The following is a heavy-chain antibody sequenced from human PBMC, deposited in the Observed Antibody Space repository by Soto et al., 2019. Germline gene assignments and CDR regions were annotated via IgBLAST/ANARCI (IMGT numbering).Heavy chain of an antibody. CDR3: AKVQGGPHY. D-gene: IGHD3-16*01. CDR2: ISGRAGNT. Sequence: PGGSLRLSCAASGFTFSSYAMNWVRQAPGKGLEWVSTISGRAGNTYYADSVNGRFTVSRDNSKNTLYLQMNSLRVEDTAVYYCAKVQGGPHYWGQGTLVTVSS. J-gene: IGHJ4*02. V-gene: IGHV3-23*01. CDR1: GFTFSSYA.